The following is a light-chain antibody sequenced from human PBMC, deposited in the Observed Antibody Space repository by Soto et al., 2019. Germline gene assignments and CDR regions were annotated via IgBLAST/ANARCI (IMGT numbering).Light chain of an antibody. V-gene: IGKV1-8*01. CDR1: QGISSY. J-gene: IGKJ1*01. Sequence: AIRMTQSQSSFSASTGDRVPITCRASQGISSYLAWYQQKPGKAPKLLSYAASTLQSGVPSRFSGSGSGTDFTLTISCLQSVDFATYYCQQYYSYPRTFGQGTKVDIK. CDR3: QQYYSYPRT. CDR2: AAS.